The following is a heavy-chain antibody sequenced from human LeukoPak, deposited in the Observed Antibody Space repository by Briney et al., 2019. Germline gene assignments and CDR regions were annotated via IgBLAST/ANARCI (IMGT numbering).Heavy chain of an antibody. CDR2: ISAYNGNT. V-gene: IGHV1-18*01. Sequence: ASVKVSCKASGYTFTSYGISWVRQAPGQGLEWMGWISAYNGNTNYAQKLQGRVTMTTDTSTSTAYMELRSLRSDDTAVYYCARDPLPGYYYGSGSQNWFDPWGQGTLVTVSS. D-gene: IGHD3-10*01. J-gene: IGHJ5*02. CDR3: ARDPLPGYYYGSGSQNWFDP. CDR1: GYTFTSYG.